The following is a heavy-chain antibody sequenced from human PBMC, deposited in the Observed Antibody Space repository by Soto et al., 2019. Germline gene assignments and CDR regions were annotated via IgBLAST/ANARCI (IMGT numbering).Heavy chain of an antibody. V-gene: IGHV4-34*01. Sequence: SETLSLTCADYGGSFSGYYWSWIRQPPGKGLEWIGEINHSGSTNYNPSLKSRVTISVDTSKNQFSLKLSSVTAADTAVYYCARASKLGGVIVRTNDAFDIWGQGTMVTVSS. CDR1: GGSFSGYY. CDR2: INHSGST. J-gene: IGHJ3*02. D-gene: IGHD3-16*02. CDR3: ARASKLGGVIVRTNDAFDI.